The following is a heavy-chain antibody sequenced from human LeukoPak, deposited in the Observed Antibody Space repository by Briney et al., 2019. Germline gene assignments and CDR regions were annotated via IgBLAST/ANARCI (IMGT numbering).Heavy chain of an antibody. CDR1: GYSISSGYY. D-gene: IGHD3-3*01. CDR2: MYHSGST. V-gene: IGHV4-38-2*01. J-gene: IGHJ4*02. Sequence: SETLSLTCAVSGYSISSGYYWGWIRQPPGKGLECIGSMYHSGSTYYNPSVKSRVTMSLDTSRNQFSLKLSSVTAADTAVYYCARLSPRFAVVRDSHFDYWGQGTLVTVSS. CDR3: ARLSPRFAVVRDSHFDY.